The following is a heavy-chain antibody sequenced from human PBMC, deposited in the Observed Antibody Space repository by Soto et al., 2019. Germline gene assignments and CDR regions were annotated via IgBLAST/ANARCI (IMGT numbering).Heavy chain of an antibody. V-gene: IGHV1-3*01. CDR2: INAGNGNT. D-gene: IGHD3-3*01. CDR3: ARDPFYDFWSGSNWFDP. J-gene: IGHJ5*02. Sequence: ASVKVSCKXSGYTFTSYAIHWVRQAPGQRLEWMGWINAGNGNTKYSQKFQGRVTITRDTSASTAYMELSSLRSEDTAIYYCARDPFYDFWSGSNWFDPWGQGTLVTVS. CDR1: GYTFTSYA.